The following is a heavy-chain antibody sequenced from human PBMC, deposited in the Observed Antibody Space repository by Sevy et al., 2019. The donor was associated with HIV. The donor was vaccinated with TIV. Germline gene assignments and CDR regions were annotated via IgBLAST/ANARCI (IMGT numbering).Heavy chain of an antibody. V-gene: IGHV3-23*01. CDR3: AKVDVVVPVADYGLDV. J-gene: IGHJ6*02. CDR2: ISRSGGST. Sequence: GGSLRLSCAASGFTFSNYAMSWVRQAPGKGLEWVSSISRSGGSTYYADSVKGRFTISRDNSKNTLYLQMNSLRAEETAVYYFAKVDVVVPVADYGLDVWGQGTTVTVSS. D-gene: IGHD2-2*01. CDR1: GFTFSNYA.